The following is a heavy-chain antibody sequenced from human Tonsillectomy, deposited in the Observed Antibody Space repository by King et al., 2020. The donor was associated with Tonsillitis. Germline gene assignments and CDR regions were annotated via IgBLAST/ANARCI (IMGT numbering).Heavy chain of an antibody. J-gene: IGHJ6*03. V-gene: IGHV1-18*01. CDR2: ISAYNDNT. CDR3: ARGGKRGSSYYMDV. D-gene: IGHD4-23*01. CDR1: GYTFSSYG. Sequence: QLVQSGAEVKKPGASVKVSCKASGYTFSSYGISWVRQAPGQGLEWMGWISAYNDNTNYAQKLLGRVTMTTDTSTSTAYMQLRSLRSDDTAVYFCARGGKRGSSYYMDVWGEGTTVTVSS.